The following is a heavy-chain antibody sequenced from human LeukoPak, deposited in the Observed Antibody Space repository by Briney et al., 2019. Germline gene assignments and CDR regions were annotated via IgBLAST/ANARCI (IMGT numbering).Heavy chain of an antibody. J-gene: IGHJ4*02. D-gene: IGHD3-22*01. CDR1: GFTVSSNC. Sequence: PGGSLRLSCAASGFTVSSNCMNWVRQAPGKGLEWVSVIYSGGSTYYADTVKGRFTISRDNSKNTLYLQMISLRAEDTAVYYCARNLYYYDSSGYYYYWGQGTLVTVSS. CDR2: IYSGGST. CDR3: ARNLYYYDSSGYYYY. V-gene: IGHV3-53*01.